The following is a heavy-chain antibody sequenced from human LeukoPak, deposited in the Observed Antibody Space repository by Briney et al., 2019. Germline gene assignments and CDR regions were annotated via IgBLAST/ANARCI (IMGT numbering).Heavy chain of an antibody. Sequence: GGSLRLSCAASGFTVSSNYMSWVRQAPGKGLEWVAIISYDGSIEHYADSVRGRFTVSRDNSKNTVYLQMNSLRTDDTARYFCAREEEGELPDYWGQGTLVTVSS. CDR2: ISYDGSIE. D-gene: IGHD1-26*01. J-gene: IGHJ4*02. CDR3: AREEEGELPDY. V-gene: IGHV3-30*03. CDR1: GFTVSSNY.